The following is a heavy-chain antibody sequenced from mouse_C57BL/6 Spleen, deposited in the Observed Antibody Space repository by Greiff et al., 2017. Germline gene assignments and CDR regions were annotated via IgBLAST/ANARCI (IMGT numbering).Heavy chain of an antibody. D-gene: IGHD1-1*01. CDR3: ARHEELSYYGSSPPWYFDV. J-gene: IGHJ1*03. Sequence: QVQLQQSGAELVKPGASVKLSCKASGYTFTEYTIHWVKQRSGQGLEWIGWFYPGSGSIKYNEKFKDRATLTADKSSSTVYMELSRLTSEDSAVYFCARHEELSYYGSSPPWYFDVWGTGTTVTVSS. CDR1: GYTFTEYT. CDR2: FYPGSGSI. V-gene: IGHV1-62-2*01.